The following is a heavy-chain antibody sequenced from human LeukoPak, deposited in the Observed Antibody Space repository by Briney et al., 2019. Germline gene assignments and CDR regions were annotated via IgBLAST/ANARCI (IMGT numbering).Heavy chain of an antibody. CDR2: IRSKAYGGTT. CDR3: TRDSAGSPGGAFDI. Sequence: GGSLRLSCTASGFTFGDYAMSWVRQAPGKGLEWVGFIRSKAYGGTTEYAASVKGRFTISRDDSKSIAYLQMNSLKTEDPAVYYCTRDSAGSPGGAFDIWGQGTMVTVSS. D-gene: IGHD3-10*01. J-gene: IGHJ3*02. V-gene: IGHV3-49*04. CDR1: GFTFGDYA.